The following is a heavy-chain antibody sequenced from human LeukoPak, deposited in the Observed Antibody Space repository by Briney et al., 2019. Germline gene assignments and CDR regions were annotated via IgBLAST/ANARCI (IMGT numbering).Heavy chain of an antibody. CDR1: GFTFSSYA. CDR3: AAQWLPLGAFDM. D-gene: IGHD6-19*01. Sequence: GGSLRLSCAASGFTFSSYAMSCVRQAPGKGLEWLSGIRGGGGRTYYTDSVKGRFTISRDNSKNTLYMQMTSLRAEDTAVYYCAAQWLPLGAFDMWGQGKMVTVSS. V-gene: IGHV3-23*01. J-gene: IGHJ3*02. CDR2: IRGGGGRT.